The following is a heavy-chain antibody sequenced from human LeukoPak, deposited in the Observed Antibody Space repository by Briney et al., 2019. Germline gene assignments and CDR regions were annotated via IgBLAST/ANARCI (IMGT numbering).Heavy chain of an antibody. CDR1: GGSISSGGYY. CDR2: IYYSGST. CDR3: ARGPHDNWFDP. D-gene: IGHD3-16*01. J-gene: IGHJ5*02. V-gene: IGHV4-31*03. Sequence: SETLSLTCTVSGGSISSGGYYWSWIRRHPGKGLEWIGYIYYSGSTYYNPSLKSRVTISVGTSKNQFSLKLSSVTAADTAVYYCARGPHDNWFDPWGQGTLVTVSS.